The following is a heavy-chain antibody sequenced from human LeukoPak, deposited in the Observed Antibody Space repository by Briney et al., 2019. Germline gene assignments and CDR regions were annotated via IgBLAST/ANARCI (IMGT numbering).Heavy chain of an antibody. CDR2: TSYEGSNE. D-gene: IGHD6-13*01. V-gene: IGHV3-30-3*01. CDR1: GFTFSSYT. CDR3: ARDMHLVSLDY. Sequence: GGSLRLSCAASGFTFSSYTMHWVRQAPGKGLEWVAVTSYEGSNENYADSVKGRFTISRDNSKNTLYLQLNSLRAEDTAVYYCARDMHLVSLDYWGQGTLVTVSS. J-gene: IGHJ4*02.